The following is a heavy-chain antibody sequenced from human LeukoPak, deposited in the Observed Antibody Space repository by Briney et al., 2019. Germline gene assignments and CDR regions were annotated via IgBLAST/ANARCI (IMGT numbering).Heavy chain of an antibody. J-gene: IGHJ4*02. CDR2: LGRSGGSR. CDR1: GFNFDIFA. D-gene: IGHD3-22*01. CDR3: AKVHVVYDSPLAD. V-gene: IGHV3-23*01. Sequence: PGGSLRLSCVASGFNFDIFAMNWVRQFPGGGLEWVSSLGRSGGSRNYADSVKGRFTISRDNSKNTLYLQMNSLRDEDSAIYYCAKVHVVYDSPLADWGQGTLVTVSS.